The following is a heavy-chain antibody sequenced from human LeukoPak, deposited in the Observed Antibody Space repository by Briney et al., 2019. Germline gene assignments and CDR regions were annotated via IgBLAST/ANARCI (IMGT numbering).Heavy chain of an antibody. CDR1: GDSISSGSYY. V-gene: IGHV4-61*02. D-gene: IGHD3-10*01. CDR2: IYTSGST. CDR3: ARGDYGSGTYLWGS. J-gene: IGHJ5*02. Sequence: SETLSLTCTVSGDSISSGSYYWSWIRQPAGKGLEWIGRIYTSGSTNYNPSLKSRVTISVDTSKNQFSLKLSSVTAADTAVYYCARGDYGSGTYLWGSWGQGILVTVSP.